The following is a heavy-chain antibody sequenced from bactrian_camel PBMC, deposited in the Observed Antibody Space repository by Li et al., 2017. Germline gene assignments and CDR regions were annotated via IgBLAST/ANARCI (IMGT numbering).Heavy chain of an antibody. J-gene: IGHJ6*01. D-gene: IGHD3*01. V-gene: IGHV3S40*01. CDR3: VRSYTSSWVDGFGY. CDR2: IDRGGGTI. CDR1: GFTFSTYY. Sequence: VQLVESGGGLVQPRGSLTLSCAASGFTFSTYYINWIRQAPGKGLEWVSTIDRGGGTIYYADSVKGRFTISRDNAKNSVYLQMSSLKPEDTAVYYCVRSYTSSWVDGFGYWGQGTQVTVS.